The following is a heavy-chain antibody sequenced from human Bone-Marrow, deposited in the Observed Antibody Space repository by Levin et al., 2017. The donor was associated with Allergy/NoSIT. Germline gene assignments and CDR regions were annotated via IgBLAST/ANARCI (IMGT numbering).Heavy chain of an antibody. Sequence: QPGGSLRLSCAASGFTLSEYAIHWVRQAPGMGLEWVAVISYDAGNIYYADSVRGRFTVSRDNSKSTVSLQMNSLRAEDTALYYCVRDGVYSYYQTNYKRAWEFEHWGRGTLVTVSP. V-gene: IGHV3-30-3*01. CDR3: VRDGVYSYYQTNYKRAWEFEH. CDR1: GFTLSEYA. D-gene: IGHD1-26*01. CDR2: ISYDAGNI. J-gene: IGHJ4*02.